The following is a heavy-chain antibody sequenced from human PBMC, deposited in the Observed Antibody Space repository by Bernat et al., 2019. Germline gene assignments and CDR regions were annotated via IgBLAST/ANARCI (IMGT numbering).Heavy chain of an antibody. J-gene: IGHJ4*02. V-gene: IGHV3-33*01. Sequence: QEQLVESGGGVVQPGRSLRLSCTVSGFTFSSHGMNWIRQAPGKGPEWVALIWYDGSSEYYADSVKGRFTISRDNSKGTLFLQMNSLRAEDTGVYYCARHRGGCSTNRCFFDYWGQGTPVTVSS. CDR3: ARHRGGCSTNRCFFDY. CDR1: GFTFSSHG. D-gene: IGHD2-2*01. CDR2: IWYDGSSE.